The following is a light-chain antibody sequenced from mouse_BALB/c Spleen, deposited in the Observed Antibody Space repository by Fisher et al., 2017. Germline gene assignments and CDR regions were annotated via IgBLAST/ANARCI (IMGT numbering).Light chain of an antibody. Sequence: DIVITQTTSSPAVSAGEKVTMSCKSSQSLLNSGNQKNYLAWYQQKPGQPPKLLIYGASTRESGVPDRFTGSGSGTDFTLTISSVQAEDLAVYYCQNDHSYPLTFGAGTKLELK. CDR3: QNDHSYPLT. CDR2: GAS. CDR1: QSLLNSGNQKNY. J-gene: IGKJ5*01. V-gene: IGKV8-28*01.